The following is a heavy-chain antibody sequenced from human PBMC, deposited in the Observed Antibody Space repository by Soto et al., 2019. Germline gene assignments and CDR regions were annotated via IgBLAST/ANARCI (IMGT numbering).Heavy chain of an antibody. D-gene: IGHD4-17*01. J-gene: IGHJ5*02. Sequence: QVTLKESGPTLVKPTQTLTLTCSFSGFSLTTSGVGVGWIRQPPGKALEWLALIYWDDDKRYSPSLKIRLTITKNTSKHQVDLTMTKMDPAYTATYFRTHSTTTVTWSLDPFVQGHQVTLPS. CDR3: THSTTTVTWSLDP. V-gene: IGHV2-5*02. CDR1: GFSLTTSGVG. CDR2: IYWDDDK.